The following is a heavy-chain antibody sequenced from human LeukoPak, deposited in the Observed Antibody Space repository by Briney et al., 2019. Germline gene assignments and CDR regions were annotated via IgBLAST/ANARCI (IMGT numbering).Heavy chain of an antibody. CDR3: DRVDYGFYLNPVFDI. Sequence: SETLSDSCAEPVGSTFRYKSSAMRQPPGKGLEWIGYIHYSGRTNYNPSLKSRVTISVDTSKNHFSLKLTSVTAADTAVYYCDRVDYGFYLNPVFDIWGQETMVTVSS. D-gene: IGHD4-17*01. CDR2: IHYSGRT. J-gene: IGHJ3*02. V-gene: IGHV4-59*01. CDR1: VGSTFRYK.